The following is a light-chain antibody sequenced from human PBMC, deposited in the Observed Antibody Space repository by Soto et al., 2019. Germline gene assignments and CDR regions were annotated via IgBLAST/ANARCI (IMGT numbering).Light chain of an antibody. CDR3: SSYTTSTTVP. V-gene: IGLV2-14*01. J-gene: IGLJ2*01. CDR2: EVF. Sequence: QSALTQPASVSGSLGQSITISCTGTNSDIGVYNYVSWYQQHPGKAPRLIIYEVFNRPSGISHRFSGSKSGNTASLTISGPLTEDEADYYCSSYTTSTTVPFGGGTQLTVL. CDR1: NSDIGVYNY.